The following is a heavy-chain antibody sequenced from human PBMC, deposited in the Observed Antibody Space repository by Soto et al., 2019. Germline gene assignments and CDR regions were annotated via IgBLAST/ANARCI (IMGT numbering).Heavy chain of an antibody. CDR3: ATDNPLRGVDS. D-gene: IGHD5-12*01. Sequence: PGGSLRLSCAASGFTFNNCEMNWVRQAPGKGLEWVSYISSSGGTVFYADSVRGRFTISRDNAKNSLFLQMNSLRAEDTAVYYCATDNPLRGVDSWGQGTLVTVSS. CDR1: GFTFNNCE. J-gene: IGHJ4*02. CDR2: ISSSGGTV. V-gene: IGHV3-48*03.